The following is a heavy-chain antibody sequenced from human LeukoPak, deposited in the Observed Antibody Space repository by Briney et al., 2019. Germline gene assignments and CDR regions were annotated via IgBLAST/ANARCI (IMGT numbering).Heavy chain of an antibody. CDR2: VDSSGNT. V-gene: IGHV4-4*07. D-gene: IGHD1-26*01. CDR1: VVSMNGYY. CDR3: ARQFLVGSTFHAFDL. Sequence: PSETPSLTCSVSVVSMNGYYWSWLRQSAGNRLEWIGHVDSSGNTNYSPSLESRVTMSVDTSKKQFSLKLTSVTAADMAVYFCARQFLVGSTFHAFDLWGQGTRVTVSS. J-gene: IGHJ3*01.